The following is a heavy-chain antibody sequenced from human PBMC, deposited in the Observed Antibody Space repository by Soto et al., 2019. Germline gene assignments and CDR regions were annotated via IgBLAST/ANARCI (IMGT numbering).Heavy chain of an antibody. CDR3: SRDHRVRWALEGLSFIDY. CDR1: GFTFSSYS. CDR2: ISSSSSYI. J-gene: IGHJ4*02. D-gene: IGHD1-26*01. Sequence: EVQLVESGGGLVKPAGSLRLSCAASGFTFSSYSMNWVRQAPGKGLEWVSSISSSSSYIYYADSLKGRFTISSDNAKNPLYLQMNSLRAEDTAVYYCSRDHRVRWALEGLSFIDYWGQGTLVTVSS. V-gene: IGHV3-21*01.